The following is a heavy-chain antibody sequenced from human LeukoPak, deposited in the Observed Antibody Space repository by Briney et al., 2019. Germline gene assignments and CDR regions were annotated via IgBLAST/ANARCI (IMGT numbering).Heavy chain of an antibody. CDR3: ARVTQDYYDSSGYSDY. J-gene: IGHJ4*02. CDR1: GFTLSSYA. CDR2: ISYDGSNK. Sequence: HPGGSLRLSCAASGFTLSSYAMHWVRQAPGKGLEWVAVISYDGSNKYYADSVKGRFTVSRDNSKNTLYLQMNSLRAEDTAVYYCARVTQDYYDSSGYSDYWGQGTLVTVSS. D-gene: IGHD3-22*01. V-gene: IGHV3-30-3*01.